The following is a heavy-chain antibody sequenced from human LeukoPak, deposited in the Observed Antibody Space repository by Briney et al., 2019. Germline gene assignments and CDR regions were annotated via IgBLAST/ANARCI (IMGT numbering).Heavy chain of an antibody. J-gene: IGHJ4*02. D-gene: IGHD6-13*01. CDR2: IYHSGST. CDR1: GGSISSGGYS. V-gene: IGHV4-30-2*01. Sequence: PSETLSLTCAVSGGSISSGGYSWSWIRQPPGKGLEWIGYIYHSGSTYYNPSLKSRVTISVDRSKNQFSLKLSSVTAADTAVYYCARGRQPQRSTAAHRYWGQGTLVTVSS. CDR3: ARGRQPQRSTAAHRY.